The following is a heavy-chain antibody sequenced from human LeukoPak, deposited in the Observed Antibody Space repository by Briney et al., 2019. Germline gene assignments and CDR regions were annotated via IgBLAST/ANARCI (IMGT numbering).Heavy chain of an antibody. Sequence: GGSLRLSCAASGFTFSSYGMYWVRQAPGKGLEWVAFIRYDGSNKYYADSVKGRFTVSRDNSKNTLYLQMESLRAEDTAVYYCARNRYYYGSGTYGVPNWFDPWGQGTLVTVSS. CDR2: IRYDGSNK. J-gene: IGHJ5*02. D-gene: IGHD3-10*01. V-gene: IGHV3-30*02. CDR3: ARNRYYYGSGTYGVPNWFDP. CDR1: GFTFSSYG.